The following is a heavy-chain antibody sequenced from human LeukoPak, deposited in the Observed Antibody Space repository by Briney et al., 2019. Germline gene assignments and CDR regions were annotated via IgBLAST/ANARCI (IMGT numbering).Heavy chain of an antibody. V-gene: IGHV1-8*01. Sequence: ASVKVSCKASGYTFTSYDINWVRQATGQGLEWMGWMNPNTGNTAYAPKFQGRVTMTRNTSTRTAYMELNSLTSDDTAVYYCARVGSSWYNYFDPWGQGTLVTVSS. CDR2: MNPNTGNT. D-gene: IGHD6-13*01. J-gene: IGHJ5*02. CDR1: GYTFTSYD. CDR3: ARVGSSWYNYFDP.